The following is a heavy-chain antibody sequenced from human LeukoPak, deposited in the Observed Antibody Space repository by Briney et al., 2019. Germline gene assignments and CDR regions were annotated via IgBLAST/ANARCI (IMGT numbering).Heavy chain of an antibody. V-gene: IGHV3-33*01. CDR2: IWYDGSSK. J-gene: IGHJ4*02. Sequence: GGSLRLSCAASGFTFSSYGMHWVRQAPGKGLEWVAVIWYDGSSKYYADSVKGRFTISRDNSKNTLYLQMNSLRAEDTAVYYCARDLYYDSSGPLVFDYWGQGTLVTVS. CDR3: ARDLYYDSSGPLVFDY. D-gene: IGHD3-22*01. CDR1: GFTFSSYG.